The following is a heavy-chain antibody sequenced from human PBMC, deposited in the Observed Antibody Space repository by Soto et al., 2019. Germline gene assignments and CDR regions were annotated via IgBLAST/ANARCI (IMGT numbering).Heavy chain of an antibody. CDR3: ARDVFALFDFDY. D-gene: IGHD2-21*01. Sequence: GGSLRLSCAASGFTFSSYYMSWVRQAPGKGLEWVANINQDGSEKFYVDSVKGRFTISRDNAKNALYLQMSSLRAEDTAVYYCARDVFALFDFDYWGQGTLVTVSS. CDR1: GFTFSSYY. CDR2: INQDGSEK. J-gene: IGHJ4*02. V-gene: IGHV3-7*01.